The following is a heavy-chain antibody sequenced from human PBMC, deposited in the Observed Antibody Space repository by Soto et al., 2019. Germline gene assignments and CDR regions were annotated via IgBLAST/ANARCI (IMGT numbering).Heavy chain of an antibody. CDR1: GFTFSSYA. V-gene: IGHV3-23*01. CDR3: AKDKSAGRIEVAGTFDY. Sequence: EVQLLESGGGLVQPGGSLRLSCAASGFTFSSYAMSWVRQAPGKGLEWVSAISGSGGSTYYADSVKGRFTISRDNSKNTLYLQMNSLRAEDTAVYYCAKDKSAGRIEVAGTFDYWGQGTLVTVSS. J-gene: IGHJ4*02. D-gene: IGHD6-19*01. CDR2: ISGSGGST.